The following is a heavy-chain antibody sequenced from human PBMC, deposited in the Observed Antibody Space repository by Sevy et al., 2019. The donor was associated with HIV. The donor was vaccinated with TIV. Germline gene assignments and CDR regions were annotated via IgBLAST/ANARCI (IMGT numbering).Heavy chain of an antibody. J-gene: IGHJ3*01. Sequence: GGSLRLSCTVTGFTFSGFSFSHYSMNWVRQAPGRGLEWVSSISYNSNFILYADPVKGRFTISRDDAKNSLFLLMDRLRADDTAMYYCALTNSADYYDSGAFHLWGRGTMVTVSS. V-gene: IGHV3-21*06. CDR3: ALTNSADYYDSGAFHL. CDR2: ISYNSNFI. CDR1: GFSFSHYS. D-gene: IGHD3-22*01.